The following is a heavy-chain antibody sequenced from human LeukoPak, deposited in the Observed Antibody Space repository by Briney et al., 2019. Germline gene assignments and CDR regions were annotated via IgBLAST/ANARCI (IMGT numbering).Heavy chain of an antibody. J-gene: IGHJ5*02. CDR1: GGTFSSYA. Sequence: SVTVSCKASGGTFSSYAISWVRQAPGQGLEWMGGIIPIFGTANYAQKFQGRVTITADESTSTAYMELSSLRSEDTAVYYCARDYYDSSGYYNPWGQGTLVTVSS. CDR3: ARDYYDSSGYYNP. CDR2: IIPIFGTA. V-gene: IGHV1-69*13. D-gene: IGHD3-22*01.